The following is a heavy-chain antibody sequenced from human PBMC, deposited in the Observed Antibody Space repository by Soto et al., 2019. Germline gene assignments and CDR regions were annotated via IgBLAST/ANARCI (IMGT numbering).Heavy chain of an antibody. CDR3: AARGSRDYYMDV. CDR1: GYTFTSYY. Sequence: ASVKVACKASGYTFTSYYMHWVRQAPGQGLEWMGIINPSGGSTSYAQKFQERVTMTRDTSTSTAYMELNSLRSDDTAVYYCAARGSRDYYMDVWGKGTTVTVSS. V-gene: IGHV1-46*01. CDR2: INPSGGST. D-gene: IGHD2-2*01. J-gene: IGHJ6*03.